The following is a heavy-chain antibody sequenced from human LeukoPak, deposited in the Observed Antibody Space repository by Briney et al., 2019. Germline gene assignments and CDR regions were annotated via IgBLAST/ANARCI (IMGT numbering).Heavy chain of an antibody. CDR3: TTDVLYDYVWGSYPPGDFDY. CDR2: IKSKTDGGTT. V-gene: IGHV3-15*01. J-gene: IGHJ4*02. CDR1: GFSLNNAW. Sequence: GGSLRLSCAASGFSLNNAWMTWVRQAAGKGLEWVGRIKSKTDGGTTDYAAPVKGRFTISRDDSKNTLYLQMNSLKTEDTAVYYCTTDVLYDYVWGSYPPGDFDYWGQGTLVTVSS. D-gene: IGHD3-16*01.